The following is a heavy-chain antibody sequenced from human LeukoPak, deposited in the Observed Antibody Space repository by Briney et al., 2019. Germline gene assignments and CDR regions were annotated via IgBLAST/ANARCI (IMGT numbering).Heavy chain of an antibody. Sequence: SETLSLTCNVSGGSISSSSYYWGWIRQPPGKGLEWIGSINYSGSTYYNPSLKSRVTISVDTSKNQFSLKLSSVTAADTAVYYCARGGQWLASFDYWGQGTLVTVSS. V-gene: IGHV4-39*07. CDR2: INYSGST. CDR3: ARGGQWLASFDY. J-gene: IGHJ4*02. D-gene: IGHD6-19*01. CDR1: GGSISSSSYY.